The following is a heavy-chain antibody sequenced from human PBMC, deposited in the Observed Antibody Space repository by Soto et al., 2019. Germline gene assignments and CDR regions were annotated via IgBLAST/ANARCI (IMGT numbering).Heavy chain of an antibody. D-gene: IGHD2-21*01. V-gene: IGHV3-30*18. CDR3: AKSFADASDCGDYDYHGMGV. CDR2: ISYDGSNK. J-gene: IGHJ6*01. Sequence: VGSLRLSCAASGFTFSSYGMHWVRQAPGQGLARAAVISYDGSNKYYADSVKGRFTISRDTSKNTLYLHMNSLRDEDTAVYYCAKSFADASDCGDYDYHGMGVYERECTGAVSS. CDR1: GFTFSSYG.